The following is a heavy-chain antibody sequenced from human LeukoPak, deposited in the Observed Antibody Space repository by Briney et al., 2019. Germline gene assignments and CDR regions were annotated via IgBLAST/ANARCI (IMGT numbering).Heavy chain of an antibody. D-gene: IGHD2-2*01. J-gene: IGHJ4*02. CDR3: ASLHDIVIVPDATIDY. V-gene: IGHV3-21*01. CDR2: ISSRSDYK. CDR1: GFTFSTYS. Sequence: PGGSLRLSCAASGFTFSTYSMNWVRQAPGEGLEWVSCISSRSDYKYYADSVKGRFTISRDNAKNSLYLQMDSLRAEDTAVYYCASLHDIVIVPDATIDYWGQGTLVTVYS.